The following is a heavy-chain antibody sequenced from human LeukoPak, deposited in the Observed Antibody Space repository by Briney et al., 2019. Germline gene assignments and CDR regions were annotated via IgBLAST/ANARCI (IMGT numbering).Heavy chain of an antibody. V-gene: IGHV4-59*01. CDR1: GGSISSYY. CDR3: AKRDSSGWNYFDY. CDR2: IYYSGST. J-gene: IGHJ4*02. D-gene: IGHD6-19*01. Sequence: SETLSLTCTVSGGSISSYYWSWIRQPPGKGLEWLGYIYYSGSTNYNPSLKSRVTILVDTSKNQFSLKLNSVTAADTAVYYCAKRDSSGWNYFDYWGQGTLATVSS.